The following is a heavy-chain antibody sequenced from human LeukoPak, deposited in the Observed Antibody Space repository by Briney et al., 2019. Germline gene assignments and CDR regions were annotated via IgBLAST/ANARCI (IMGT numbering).Heavy chain of an antibody. Sequence: GGSLRLSCAASGFTFSSYAMHWVRQAPGMGLEWVAVISYDGSNKYYADPVKGRFTISRDNSKNTLYLQMNSLRAEDTAVYYCATLTTANAFDIWGQGTMVTVSS. J-gene: IGHJ3*02. V-gene: IGHV3-30*01. CDR3: ATLTTANAFDI. CDR2: ISYDGSNK. CDR1: GFTFSSYA. D-gene: IGHD4-11*01.